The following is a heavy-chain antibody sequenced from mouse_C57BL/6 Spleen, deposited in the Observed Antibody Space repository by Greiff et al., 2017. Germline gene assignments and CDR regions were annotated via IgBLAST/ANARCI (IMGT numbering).Heavy chain of an antibody. D-gene: IGHD1-1*01. J-gene: IGHJ2*01. CDR3: ARSGGSSYY. CDR1: GYTFNSYW. CDR2: IDPTDSHT. Sequence: QVQLQQSGAELVRPGTSVKLSCKASGYTFNSYWLHWVKQRPGQGLEWIGVIDPTDSHTNYNPTFKGKATMTVDTSSSTAYMQLSSLSSEDAAVYYCARSGGSSYYWGQGTTLTVSS. V-gene: IGHV1-59*01.